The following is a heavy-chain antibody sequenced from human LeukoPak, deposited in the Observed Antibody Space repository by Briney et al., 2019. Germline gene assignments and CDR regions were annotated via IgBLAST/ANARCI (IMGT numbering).Heavy chain of an antibody. CDR3: ARGGYYYGSGSFDY. J-gene: IGHJ4*02. CDR1: GGSISSYY. Sequence: PSETLSLTCTVPGGSISSYYWSWIRQPPGKGLEWIGYIYYSGSTNYNPSLKSRVTISVDTSKNQFSLKLSSVTAADTAVYYCARGGYYYGSGSFDYWGQGTLVTVSS. CDR2: IYYSGST. D-gene: IGHD3-10*01. V-gene: IGHV4-59*01.